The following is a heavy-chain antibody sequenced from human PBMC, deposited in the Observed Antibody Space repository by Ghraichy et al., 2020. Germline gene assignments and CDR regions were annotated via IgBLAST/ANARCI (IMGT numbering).Heavy chain of an antibody. D-gene: IGHD3-22*01. CDR2: IYYSGST. J-gene: IGHJ4*02. CDR3: ARLFYDSSGYYPN. V-gene: IGHV4-39*01. CDR1: GGSISSSSYY. Sequence: SETLSLTCTVSGGSISSSSYYWGWIRQPPGKGLEWIGSIYYSGSTYYNPSLKSRVTISVDTSKNQFSLKLSSVTAADTAVYYCARLFYDSSGYYPNWGQGTLVTVSS.